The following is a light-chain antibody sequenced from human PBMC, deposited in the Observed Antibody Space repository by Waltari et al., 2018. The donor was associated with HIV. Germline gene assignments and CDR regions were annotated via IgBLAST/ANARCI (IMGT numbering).Light chain of an antibody. V-gene: IGKV4-1*01. CDR2: WAS. CDR1: QSVLYSSNNKNY. Sequence: DIVMTQSPASLAVSLGERATINCKSSQSVLYSSNNKNYLAWYQQKPGQPPKLLIYWASTRESGVPDRFSGSGSGTDFTLTISSLQAEDVAVYYCQQHSSTPYTFGQGTKLEIK. CDR3: QQHSSTPYT. J-gene: IGKJ2*01.